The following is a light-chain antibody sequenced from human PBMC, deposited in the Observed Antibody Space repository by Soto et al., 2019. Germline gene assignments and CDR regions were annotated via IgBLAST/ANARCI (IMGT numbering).Light chain of an antibody. CDR3: QQSNNHPIS. J-gene: IGKJ5*01. CDR1: QAVNSW. Sequence: DIHLTQSPSSLSASVGDRFTITCRASQAVNSWLAWFQQKPGMAPKLVIYDVSSLQSGVPSRFSGSGSGTEFTLTISSLQPEDFATYYCQQSNNHPISFGQGTRLEIK. V-gene: IGKV1-12*01. CDR2: DVS.